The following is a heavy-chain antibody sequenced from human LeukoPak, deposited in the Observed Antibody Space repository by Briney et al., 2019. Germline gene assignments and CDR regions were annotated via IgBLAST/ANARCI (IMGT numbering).Heavy chain of an antibody. CDR3: ARGAGTTASDACDI. V-gene: IGHV4-4*07. CDR1: GGSISSYY. CDR2: IYTSGST. D-gene: IGHD6-19*01. J-gene: IGHJ3*02. Sequence: SETLSLTCTVSGGSISSYYWSWIRQPAGKGLEWIGRIYTSGSTNYNPSLKSRVTMSVDTSKNQFSLKLSSVTAADTAVYYCARGAGTTASDACDIWGQGTMVTVSS.